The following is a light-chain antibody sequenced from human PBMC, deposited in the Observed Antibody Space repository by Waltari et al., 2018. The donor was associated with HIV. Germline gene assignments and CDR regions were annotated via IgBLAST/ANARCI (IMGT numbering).Light chain of an antibody. CDR3: AAWDDSLSGSYV. CDR1: SFNIGRNF. J-gene: IGLJ1*01. CDR2: RDN. Sequence: QSVLTQPPSASGTPGQRVSVSCSGSSFNIGRNFVSWYQQLPGTAPKVLIFRDNQRPSGVPDRFSGSKSGASASLAISVLRSEDEADYYCAAWDDSLSGSYVFGPGTKVTVL. V-gene: IGLV1-47*01.